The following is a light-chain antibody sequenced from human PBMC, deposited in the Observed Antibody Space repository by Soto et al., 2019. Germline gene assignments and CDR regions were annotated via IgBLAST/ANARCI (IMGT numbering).Light chain of an antibody. J-gene: IGKJ2*01. CDR1: QHVSSN. CDR3: QQYNNWPYT. CDR2: RAS. Sequence: EIVMTQSPATLSVSPGGSATLSCRASQHVSSNFAWYRQKPGQAPTLLIYRASTRATGIPARFSGSGSGTKLTLTFSTLKSEDFAFYSCQQYNNWPYTFGQGTKLEIK. V-gene: IGKV3-15*01.